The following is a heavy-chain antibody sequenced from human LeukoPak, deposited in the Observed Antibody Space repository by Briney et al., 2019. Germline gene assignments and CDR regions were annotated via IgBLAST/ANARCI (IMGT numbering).Heavy chain of an antibody. V-gene: IGHV4-59*08. CDR2: TSYSGST. CDR3: ARTVSGDYYGMDV. D-gene: IGHD1-26*01. J-gene: IGHJ6*02. CDR1: GGSINNSY. Sequence: PSETLSLTCTVSGGSINNSYWSWVRQPPGKGLEWIGYTSYSGSTNYNPSLKSRVTMSVATSTDQFSLRLISVTAADTAVYYCARTVSGDYYGMDVWGRGTTVTVSS.